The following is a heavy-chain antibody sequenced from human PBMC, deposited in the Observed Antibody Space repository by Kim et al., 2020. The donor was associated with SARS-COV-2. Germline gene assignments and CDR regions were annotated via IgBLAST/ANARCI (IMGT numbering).Heavy chain of an antibody. J-gene: IGHJ4*02. D-gene: IGHD5-12*01. Sequence: LKGRVPISVDTSKNPFSLKLSSVTAADTAVYYCARGSRRWLQLGETQFDYWGQGTLVTVSS. CDR3: ARGSRRWLQLGETQFDY. V-gene: IGHV4-59*09.